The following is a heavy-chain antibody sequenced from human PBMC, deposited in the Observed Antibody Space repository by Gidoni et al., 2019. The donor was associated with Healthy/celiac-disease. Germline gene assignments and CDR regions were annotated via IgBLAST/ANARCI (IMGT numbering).Heavy chain of an antibody. Sequence: QVQLVESGGGVVQPGGSLRLSCAASGFTFSSYGRHWVRQAPGKGLEWVAFIRYDGSNKYYADSVKGRLTISRENSKNTLYLQMNSLRAEETAVYYCAKDPTMVRGMPGIWGQGTMVTVSS. D-gene: IGHD3-10*01. V-gene: IGHV3-30*02. CDR3: AKDPTMVRGMPGI. J-gene: IGHJ3*02. CDR2: IRYDGSNK. CDR1: GFTFSSYG.